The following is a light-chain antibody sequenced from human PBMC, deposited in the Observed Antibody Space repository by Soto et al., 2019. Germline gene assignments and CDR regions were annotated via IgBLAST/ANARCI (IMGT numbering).Light chain of an antibody. Sequence: IVLTQSPGTPSLSPGERATLSCRASHGVSSGYLAWYQQKPGQAPRLLIYGASSRATGIPDRFSGSGSGTDFTLTISRLEPEDSAVYYCQHYGSSSWTFGQGTKVDIK. J-gene: IGKJ1*01. CDR1: HGVSSGY. CDR3: QHYGSSSWT. CDR2: GAS. V-gene: IGKV3-20*01.